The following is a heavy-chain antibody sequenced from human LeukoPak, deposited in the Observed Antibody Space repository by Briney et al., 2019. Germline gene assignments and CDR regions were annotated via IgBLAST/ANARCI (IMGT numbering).Heavy chain of an antibody. V-gene: IGHV4-59*01. D-gene: IGHD6-13*01. J-gene: IGHJ4*02. CDR1: GGSFSGYY. CDR3: ATSSSSWANFDY. Sequence: SETLSLTCAVYGGSFSGYYWSWIRQPPGKGLEWIGYIHYSGSTSYNPSLKSRVTISIDTSRNQFSLKVNSVTAADTAMYYCATSSSSWANFDYWGQGTLVTVSS. CDR2: IHYSGST.